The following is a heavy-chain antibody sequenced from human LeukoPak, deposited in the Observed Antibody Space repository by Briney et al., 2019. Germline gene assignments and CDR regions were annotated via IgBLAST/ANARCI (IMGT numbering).Heavy chain of an antibody. J-gene: IGHJ4*02. Sequence: SETLSLTCTVSGGSISSYYWSWIRQPPGKGLEWIGYIYYSGSTNYNPSLKSRVAISVDTSKNQFSLKLSSVTAADTAVYYCARGGSGYDWYYDSSGYDFDYWGQGTLVTVSS. CDR2: IYYSGST. CDR3: ARGGSGYDWYYDSSGYDFDY. V-gene: IGHV4-59*12. CDR1: GGSISSYY. D-gene: IGHD3-22*01.